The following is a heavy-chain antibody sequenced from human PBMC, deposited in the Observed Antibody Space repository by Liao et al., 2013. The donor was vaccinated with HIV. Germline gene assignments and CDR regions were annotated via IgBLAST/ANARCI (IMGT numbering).Heavy chain of an antibody. Sequence: QVHLQESGPGLVKSSETLSLTCSVSGVSMNNHYWSWIRQSPGKGLEWIGYMYYAGDTSYNPSLKSRVTISVDTSEDQFSLRLRSVTAADTAVYYCARGVLYFGELLAFDYWGQGTLVTVSS. CDR1: GVSMNNHY. D-gene: IGHD3-10*01. CDR3: ARGVLYFGELLAFDY. J-gene: IGHJ4*02. V-gene: IGHV4-59*11. CDR2: MYYAGDT.